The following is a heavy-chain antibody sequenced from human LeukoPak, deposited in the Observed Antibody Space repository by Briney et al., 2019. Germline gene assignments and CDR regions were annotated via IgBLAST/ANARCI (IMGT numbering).Heavy chain of an antibody. CDR2: ISYDGSNK. CDR1: GFTFSSYA. D-gene: IGHD2-15*01. J-gene: IGHJ1*01. CDR3: ARDRCGSCYSTYFQH. V-gene: IGHV3-30-3*01. Sequence: GGSLRLSCAASGFTFSSYAMHWVRQAPGKGLEWVAVISYDGSNKYYADSVKGRYTISRDNSKNTLYLQMNSLRAEDTAVYYCARDRCGSCYSTYFQHWGQGTLVTVSS.